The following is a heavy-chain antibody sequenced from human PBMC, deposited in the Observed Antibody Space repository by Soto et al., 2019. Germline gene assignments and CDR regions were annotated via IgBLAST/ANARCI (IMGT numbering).Heavy chain of an antibody. J-gene: IGHJ4*02. V-gene: IGHV2-5*02. CDR3: ARSKYSISSFDY. D-gene: IGHD6-6*01. CDR1: GFSLSTDDVG. Sequence: SGPTLVNPTQTLTLTCTFSGFSLSTDDVGVGWIRQPPGKALDWLAVIYWDDDKRYSPSLKSRLTITRDTSKNQVLLTMTNMDPVDTATYFCARSKYSISSFDYWGQGALVTVSS. CDR2: IYWDDDK.